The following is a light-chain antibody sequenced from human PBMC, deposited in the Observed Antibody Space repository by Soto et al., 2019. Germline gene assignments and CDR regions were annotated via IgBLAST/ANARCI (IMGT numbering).Light chain of an antibody. Sequence: EIVMTQSPAPLSVSPGERATLSCRVSQSVSSNLAWYQQKPGQAPRLLIYGASTRATGMPARFSGSWSGTECTLTISSLQYEDFAVYYWQQYNNWPPWTFGQGTKVEIK. CDR1: QSVSSN. J-gene: IGKJ1*01. CDR3: QQYNNWPPWT. V-gene: IGKV3-15*01. CDR2: GAS.